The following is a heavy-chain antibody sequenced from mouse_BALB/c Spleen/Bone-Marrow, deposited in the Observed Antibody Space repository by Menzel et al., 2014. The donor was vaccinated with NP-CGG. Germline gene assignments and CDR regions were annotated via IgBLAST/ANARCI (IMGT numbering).Heavy chain of an antibody. Sequence: QVQLQQSGPGLVQPSQSLSITCTVSGFSLTSDGIHWVRQSPRKGLEWLGEIWSGGSTDYNEAFITRLNISRDNSKSXVFLAMNSLQADDTAIYYCARNGHCYAMDFWGQGTSVTVSS. CDR1: GFSLTSDG. J-gene: IGHJ4*01. CDR3: ARNGHCYAMDF. V-gene: IGHV2-2*01. CDR2: IWSGGST.